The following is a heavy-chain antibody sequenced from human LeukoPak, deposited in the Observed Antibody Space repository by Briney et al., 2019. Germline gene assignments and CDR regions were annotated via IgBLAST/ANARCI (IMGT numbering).Heavy chain of an antibody. J-gene: IGHJ4*02. CDR3: ATGGYGFY. V-gene: IGHV3-23*01. CDR2: ISGSGAST. Sequence: GRSLRLSCAAAAFTFSSYAISSVRHAPRNGLECVSAISGSGASTYYAQSMKGPFTIATDNSNNTLYLQINCLRAEDTAVYYCATGGYGFYWGQGTMVTVSS. CDR1: AFTFSSYA. D-gene: IGHD5-12*01.